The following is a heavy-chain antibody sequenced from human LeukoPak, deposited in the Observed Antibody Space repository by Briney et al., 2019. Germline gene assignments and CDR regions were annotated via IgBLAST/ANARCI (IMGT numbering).Heavy chain of an antibody. Sequence: GGSLRLSCAASGFTFSSYAMSWVRQAPGKGLEWVSAISGSGGSTYYADSVKGRFTISRDNSKNTLYLQINSLRAEDTAVYYCAKAKEVTMIVVVITSLDYWGQGTLVTVSS. CDR2: ISGSGGST. D-gene: IGHD3-22*01. CDR3: AKAKEVTMIVVVITSLDY. J-gene: IGHJ4*02. V-gene: IGHV3-23*01. CDR1: GFTFSSYA.